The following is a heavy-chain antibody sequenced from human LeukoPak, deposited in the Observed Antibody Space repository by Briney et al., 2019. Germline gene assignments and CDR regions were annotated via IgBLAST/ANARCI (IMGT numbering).Heavy chain of an antibody. J-gene: IGHJ5*02. Sequence: PGGALRLSCAASGFTFSTYGMSWVRQAPGKGLEWVSYIGSSSSNIYYADSVRGRFTVSRDNAKKSLYLQMNSLRAEDTAVYYCARVYDFWSGPALNWFDPWGQGTLVTVSS. V-gene: IGHV3-48*01. CDR3: ARVYDFWSGPALNWFDP. D-gene: IGHD3-3*01. CDR1: GFTFSTYG. CDR2: IGSSSSNI.